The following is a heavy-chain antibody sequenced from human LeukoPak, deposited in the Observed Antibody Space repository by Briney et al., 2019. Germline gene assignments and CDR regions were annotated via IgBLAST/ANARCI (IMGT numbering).Heavy chain of an antibody. V-gene: IGHV5-51*01. CDR2: IYPGDSDT. CDR1: GYSFTSYW. J-gene: IGHJ4*02. Sequence: GESLRISCKGSGYSFTSYWIGWVRQMPGKGLEWMGIIYPGDSDTRYSPSFQGQVTISADKSIRTAYLQWSSLKASDTAMYYCARQTYYYGSGSYYFDYWGQGTLVTVSS. CDR3: ARQTYYYGSGSYYFDY. D-gene: IGHD3-10*01.